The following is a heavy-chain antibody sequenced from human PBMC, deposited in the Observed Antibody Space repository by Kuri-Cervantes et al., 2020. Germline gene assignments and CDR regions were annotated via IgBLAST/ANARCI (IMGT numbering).Heavy chain of an antibody. D-gene: IGHD3-9*01. Sequence: SGSTLVKPTQTLTLTCTFSGFSLSTNGMRVSWIRQPPGKALEWLARIDWDDDTFYTTSLKTRLTISKDTSKNQVVLTMTNMDPVDTATYYCARTLRYFDWLLVDYWGQGTLVTVSS. V-gene: IGHV2-70*04. CDR1: GFSLSTNGMR. J-gene: IGHJ4*02. CDR2: IDWDDDT. CDR3: ARTLRYFDWLLVDY.